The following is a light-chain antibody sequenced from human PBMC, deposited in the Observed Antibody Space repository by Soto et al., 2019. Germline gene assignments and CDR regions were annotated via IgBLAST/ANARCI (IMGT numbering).Light chain of an antibody. CDR3: GTWDNSLSAVV. CDR1: RSNIGSNY. CDR2: DNN. V-gene: IGLV1-51*01. Sequence: QSVLTQPPSVSATPGQTVTISCSGSRSNIGSNYVSWYQQVPGTAPKLLIYDNNKRPSGIPDRFSGSESGTSATLGITGLQTGDEADYYCGTWDNSLSAVVFGGGTKLTVL. J-gene: IGLJ3*02.